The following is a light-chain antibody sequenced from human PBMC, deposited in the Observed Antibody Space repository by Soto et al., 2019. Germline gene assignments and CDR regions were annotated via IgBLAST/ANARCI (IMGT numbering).Light chain of an antibody. Sequence: EIELTQSPGTLSLSPGERATRACRASQSVNNNDLAWYQQKPGQGPRLLIYGASSRATGIPDRFSGSGSGTDFTLTISRLEPEDFAVYYCQQYGSSQYTFGQGTKLEIK. J-gene: IGKJ2*01. CDR1: QSVNNND. V-gene: IGKV3-20*01. CDR2: GAS. CDR3: QQYGSSQYT.